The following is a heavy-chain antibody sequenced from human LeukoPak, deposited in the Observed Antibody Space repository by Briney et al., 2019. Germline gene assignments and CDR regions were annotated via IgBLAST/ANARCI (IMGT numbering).Heavy chain of an antibody. CDR2: ISWNSRSI. CDR1: GFTFGDYA. Sequence: PGGSLRLSCAASGFTFGDYAMHWVRQAPGKGLEWVSGISWNSRSIGYADSVRGRFTISRDNAKSSLYLQMNSLRAEDTAVYYCASGADSSYDYWGQGTLVTVSS. CDR3: ASGADSSYDY. V-gene: IGHV3-9*01. J-gene: IGHJ4*02. D-gene: IGHD6-6*01.